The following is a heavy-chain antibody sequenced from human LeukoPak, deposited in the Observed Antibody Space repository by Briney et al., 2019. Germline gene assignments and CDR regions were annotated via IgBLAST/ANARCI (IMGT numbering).Heavy chain of an antibody. CDR2: IYHSGST. J-gene: IGHJ3*02. Sequence: PSQTLSLTCAVSGGSISSGGYSWSWIRQPPGKGLEWIGYIYHSGSTYYNPSLKSRVTISVDWSKNQFSLKLSSVTAADTAVYYCARGFSYYYDSSAKRAFDIWGQGTMVTVSS. V-gene: IGHV4-30-2*01. CDR1: GGSISSGGYS. CDR3: ARGFSYYYDSSAKRAFDI. D-gene: IGHD3-22*01.